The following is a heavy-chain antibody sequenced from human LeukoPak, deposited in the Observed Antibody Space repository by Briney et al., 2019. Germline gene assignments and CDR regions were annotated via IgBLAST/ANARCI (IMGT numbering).Heavy chain of an antibody. Sequence: ASVKGSCKASRYTFTTYGISWVRQAPRHGLELIGWISAYKGNTDYAQKSQGRVTMTTDTSTSTAYLELRSLRSDDTAVYYCARDGGWYRDPDYWGQGTLVTVSS. D-gene: IGHD6-19*01. CDR2: ISAYKGNT. V-gene: IGHV1-18*01. CDR1: RYTFTTYG. J-gene: IGHJ4*02. CDR3: ARDGGWYRDPDY.